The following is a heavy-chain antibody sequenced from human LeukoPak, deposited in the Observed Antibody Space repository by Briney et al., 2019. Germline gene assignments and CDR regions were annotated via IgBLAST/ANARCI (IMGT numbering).Heavy chain of an antibody. CDR3: ARPLSSSGPSPFDY. V-gene: IGHV4-30-2*01. D-gene: IGHD6-13*01. J-gene: IGHJ4*02. Sequence: TTSETLSLTCAVSGGSISSGGYSWSWIRQPPGKGLEWIGYIYHSGSTYYNPSLKSRVTISVDRSKNQFSLKLSSVTAADTAVYSCARPLSSSGPSPFDYWGQETLVTVSS. CDR2: IYHSGST. CDR1: GGSISSGGYS.